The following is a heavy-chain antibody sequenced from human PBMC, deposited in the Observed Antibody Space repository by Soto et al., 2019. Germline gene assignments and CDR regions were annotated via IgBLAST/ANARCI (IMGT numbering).Heavy chain of an antibody. V-gene: IGHV3-23*01. J-gene: IGHJ4*01. CDR2: VSGSGSST. D-gene: IGHD5-18*01. Sequence: EVQLLESGGGLVQPGGSLRLSCAASGLTFTSYALSWVRQAPGKRLEWVSAVSGSGSSTYYADSVKGRFTISRDNSKNTLYLQMNNLRAEDTAVYYCANPGYSSSWHYWGHGTLVTVSS. CDR3: ANPGYSSSWHY. CDR1: GLTFTSYA.